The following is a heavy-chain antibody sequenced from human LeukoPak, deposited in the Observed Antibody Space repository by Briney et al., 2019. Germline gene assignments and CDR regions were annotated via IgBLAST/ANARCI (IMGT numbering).Heavy chain of an antibody. Sequence: GGSLRLSCAASGFSFSTYSMNWVRQAPGKGLEWVSSISSSSSYMYYGDSMKGRFTISRDNAKNSLYLQMNSLRAEDTAVYYCARCPLARLRSDRYFDYWGQGTLVTVSS. D-gene: IGHD4-17*01. CDR2: ISSSSSYM. CDR3: ARCPLARLRSDRYFDY. J-gene: IGHJ4*02. V-gene: IGHV3-21*01. CDR1: GFSFSTYS.